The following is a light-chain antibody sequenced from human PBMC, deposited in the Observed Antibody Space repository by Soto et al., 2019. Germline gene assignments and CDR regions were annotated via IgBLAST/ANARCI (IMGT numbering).Light chain of an antibody. CDR3: QQCGSSPWT. CDR2: AAS. Sequence: IVLTQSPATLSLSPGERATLSCRASQSVSSYYLAWYQQKPGKAPRLLIYAASSRATGIPDRFSGGGSGTDFTLTISRLEPEDFAVYYCQQCGSSPWTFGQGTKVDIK. V-gene: IGKV3-20*01. CDR1: QSVSSYY. J-gene: IGKJ1*01.